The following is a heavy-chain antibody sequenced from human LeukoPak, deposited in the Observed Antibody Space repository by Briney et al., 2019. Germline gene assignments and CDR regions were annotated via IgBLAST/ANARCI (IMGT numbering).Heavy chain of an antibody. CDR1: GGSISSYY. Sequence: SETLSLTCTVSGGSISSYYWSWIRQPPGKGLEWIGEINHSGSTNYNPSLKSRVTISVDTSKNQFSLKLSSVTAADTAVYYCARIVAAAGTRMDGFDPWGQGTLVTVSS. D-gene: IGHD6-13*01. V-gene: IGHV4-34*01. CDR3: ARIVAAAGTRMDGFDP. J-gene: IGHJ5*02. CDR2: INHSGST.